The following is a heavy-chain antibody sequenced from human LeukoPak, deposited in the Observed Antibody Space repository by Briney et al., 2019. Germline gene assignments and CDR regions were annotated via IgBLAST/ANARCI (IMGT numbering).Heavy chain of an antibody. J-gene: IGHJ4*02. Sequence: SQTLSLTCAISGDSVSTNNAGWNWIRQSPSRGLEWLGRTYYSSNWYKDYAVSVISRITINPDTSKNQFSLQLNSVTPEDTAVYYCARDFSSGYYWISSFDYWGQGTLVTVSS. D-gene: IGHD3-22*01. CDR3: ARDFSSGYYWISSFDY. V-gene: IGHV6-1*01. CDR2: TYYSSNWYK. CDR1: GDSVSTNNAG.